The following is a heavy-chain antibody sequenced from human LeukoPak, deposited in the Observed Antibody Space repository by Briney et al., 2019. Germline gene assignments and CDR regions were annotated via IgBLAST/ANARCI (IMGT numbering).Heavy chain of an antibody. D-gene: IGHD4-17*01. V-gene: IGHV4-59*01. CDR3: ARSGFYGDHHFDY. CDR2: IYYSGST. CDR1: GGSISSYY. J-gene: IGHJ4*02. Sequence: PSETLSLTCTVSGGSISSYYWSWTRQPPGKGLEWIGYIYYSGSTNYNPSLKSRVTISVDTSKNQFSLKLSSVTAADTAVYYRARSGFYGDHHFDYWGQGTLVTVSS.